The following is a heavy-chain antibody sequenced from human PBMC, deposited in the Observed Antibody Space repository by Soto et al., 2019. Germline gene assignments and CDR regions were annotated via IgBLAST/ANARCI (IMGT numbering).Heavy chain of an antibody. D-gene: IGHD2-2*01. V-gene: IGHV2-5*02. J-gene: IGHJ4*02. CDR3: AHSYCTSTRCFAYDH. Sequence: QIALNEAGPALVKPTQTLTLTCTFSGFSLSTSGVGVGWFRQPPGKALEWLSLIYWDDDKRFSPSLESRLTITKDTSNNQVVLTLTNVDPVDTATYYCAHSYCTSTRCFAYDHWGQGTLVTVS. CDR1: GFSLSTSGVG. CDR2: IYWDDDK.